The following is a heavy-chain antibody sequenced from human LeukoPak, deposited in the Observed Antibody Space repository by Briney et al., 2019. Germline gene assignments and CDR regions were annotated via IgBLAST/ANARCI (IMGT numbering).Heavy chain of an antibody. V-gene: IGHV4-4*02. D-gene: IGHD5-12*01. J-gene: IGHJ4*02. Sequence: SGTLSLICGVSGGSIRSTNWWTWVRQPPGKGLEWIGEVHLDGRTNYSPSLQSRLAMSVDFSENHISLKLTSVTAADTAVYYCARHRGQWIEAPLDYWGQGTLVTVSS. CDR1: GGSIRSTNW. CDR2: VHLDGRT. CDR3: ARHRGQWIEAPLDY.